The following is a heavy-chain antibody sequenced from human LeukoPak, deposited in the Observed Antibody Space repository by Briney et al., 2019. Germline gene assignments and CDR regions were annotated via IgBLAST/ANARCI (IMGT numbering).Heavy chain of an antibody. V-gene: IGHV5-51*01. J-gene: IGHJ4*02. Sequence: GESLKISCKGSGYSFSSYWIAWVRQMPGKGLEWMGIIYPGDSDTRYSPSFQGQVTISADKSISTAYLQWSSLKASDTAMYYCARQGSSWYGRAYFDYWGQGTLVTVSS. CDR2: IYPGDSDT. CDR1: GYSFSSYW. D-gene: IGHD6-13*01. CDR3: ARQGSSWYGRAYFDY.